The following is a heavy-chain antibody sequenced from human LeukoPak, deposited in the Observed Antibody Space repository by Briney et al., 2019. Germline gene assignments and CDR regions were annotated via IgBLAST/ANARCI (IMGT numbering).Heavy chain of an antibody. CDR3: VKGYCRSTSCYAFDY. D-gene: IGHD2-2*01. V-gene: IGHV3-64D*09. CDR1: GFIFSSYA. Sequence: PGGSLRLSCSASGFIFSSYAMRWVRQAPGKGLEYVSGISSNGGSTYYADSVKGRFTIPRDNSKNTLYLQMSSLRGEDTAVYYCVKGYCRSTSCYAFDYWGQGTLVTVSS. J-gene: IGHJ4*02. CDR2: ISSNGGST.